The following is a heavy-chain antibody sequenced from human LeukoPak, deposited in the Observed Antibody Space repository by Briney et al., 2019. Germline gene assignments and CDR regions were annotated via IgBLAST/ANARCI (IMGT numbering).Heavy chain of an antibody. J-gene: IGHJ4*02. Sequence: SETLSLTCTVSGGSISSSSNYWGWIRQPPGKGLEWIGSIYYNRNTYYNPSLKSRVTISVDTSKNQFSPKLSSVTAADTAVYYCAARLSQWLVSYYFHYWGQGTLVTVSS. CDR2: IYYNRNT. V-gene: IGHV4-39*01. CDR1: GGSISSSSNY. CDR3: AARLSQWLVSYYFHY. D-gene: IGHD6-19*01.